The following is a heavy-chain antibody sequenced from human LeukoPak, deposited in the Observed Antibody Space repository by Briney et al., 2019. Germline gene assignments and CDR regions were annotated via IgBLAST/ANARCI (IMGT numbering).Heavy chain of an antibody. CDR3: ARGLDYDFWSGRDF. Sequence: GGSLRLSCIASGFTFSDYPMHWVRQAPGRGLEWMAVVSHDGSNKHYADSVQGRITISRDNSKNTLYLQMNSLLPEDTALYYCARGLDYDFWSGRDFWGQGTLVTVSS. CDR1: GFTFSDYP. D-gene: IGHD3-3*01. J-gene: IGHJ4*02. CDR2: VSHDGSNK. V-gene: IGHV3-30*14.